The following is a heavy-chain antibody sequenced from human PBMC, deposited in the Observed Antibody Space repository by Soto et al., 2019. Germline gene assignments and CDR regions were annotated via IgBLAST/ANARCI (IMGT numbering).Heavy chain of an antibody. CDR3: ARVSHGYNYFDY. CDR2: INPNSGGT. CDR1: GYTFTGYY. D-gene: IGHD5-18*01. V-gene: IGHV1-2*02. Sequence: EASVKVSCKASGYTFTGYYMHWVRQAPGQGLEWMGWINPNSGGTNYAQKFQGRVTMTRDTSISTAYMELSRLRSDDTAVYYCARVSHGYNYFDYWGQGTLVTVSS. J-gene: IGHJ4*02.